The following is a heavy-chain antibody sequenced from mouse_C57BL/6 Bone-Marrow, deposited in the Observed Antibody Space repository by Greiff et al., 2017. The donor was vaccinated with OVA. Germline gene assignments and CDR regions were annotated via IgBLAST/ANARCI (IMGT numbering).Heavy chain of an antibody. D-gene: IGHD1-1*01. Sequence: VMLVESGAELARPGASVKMSCKASGYTFTSYTMHWVKQRPGQGLEWIGYINPSSGYTKYNQKFKDKATLTADKSSSTAYMQLSSMTSEDSAVYYCACSTGVANKNYYAMDYWGQGTAVTVSS. J-gene: IGHJ4*01. CDR2: INPSSGYT. V-gene: IGHV1-4*01. CDR1: GYTFTSYT. CDR3: ACSTGVANKNYYAMDY.